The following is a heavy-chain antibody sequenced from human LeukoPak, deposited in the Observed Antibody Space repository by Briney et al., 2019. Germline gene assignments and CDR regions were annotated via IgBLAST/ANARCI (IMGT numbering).Heavy chain of an antibody. D-gene: IGHD4-23*01. J-gene: IGHJ4*02. CDR1: GFTFGDYD. CDR2: IRADGATT. V-gene: IGHV3-43*02. Sequence: PGGSLRLSCAASGFTFGDYDMHWVRQAPGKGLEWVSLIRADGATTRYTDSVKGRFTISRDNSKDSLYLQMNSLRTEDTALYYCARDHDYGGNSDYWGQGTLVTVSS. CDR3: ARDHDYGGNSDY.